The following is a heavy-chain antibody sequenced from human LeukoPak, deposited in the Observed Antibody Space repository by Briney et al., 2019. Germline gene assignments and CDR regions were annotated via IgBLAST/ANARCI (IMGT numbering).Heavy chain of an antibody. Sequence: GASVKVSCKASGYTFTSYYMHWVRQAPGQGLEWMGIINPSGGSTSYAQEFQGRVTMTRDTSTSTVYMELSSLRSEDTAVYYCARDGRWELLERVGAFDIWGQGTMATVSS. D-gene: IGHD1-26*01. V-gene: IGHV1-46*01. CDR1: GYTFTSYY. J-gene: IGHJ3*02. CDR2: INPSGGST. CDR3: ARDGRWELLERVGAFDI.